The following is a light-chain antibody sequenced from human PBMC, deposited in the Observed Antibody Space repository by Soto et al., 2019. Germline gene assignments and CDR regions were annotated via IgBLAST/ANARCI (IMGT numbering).Light chain of an antibody. CDR1: SSDVGSYNY. CDR2: DVS. Sequence: QSAVTQPRSVSGSPGLSVTMSCTGTSSDVGSYNYVSWYQQHPGKAPKLMIYDVSKRPSGVPDRFSGSKSGNTASLTISGLQAEDEADYYCCSYAGSYTFYVFGTGTKVTVL. V-gene: IGLV2-11*01. J-gene: IGLJ1*01. CDR3: CSYAGSYTFYV.